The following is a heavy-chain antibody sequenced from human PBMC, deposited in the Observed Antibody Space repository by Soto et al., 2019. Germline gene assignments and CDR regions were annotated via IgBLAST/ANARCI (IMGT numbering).Heavy chain of an antibody. D-gene: IGHD6-19*01. CDR1: GFTFSNDN. V-gene: IGHV3-21*01. Sequence: EVQLVESGGGLVKPGGSLRLSCAASGFTFSNDNMNWVRQAPGKGLEWVSSISSSSSYIYYADSVKGRFTISRDNAKNSLYLQMNSLRAEDTAVYYCARCSAEAGTAAIDTWGQGTLVTVSS. J-gene: IGHJ5*02. CDR2: ISSSSSYI. CDR3: ARCSAEAGTAAIDT.